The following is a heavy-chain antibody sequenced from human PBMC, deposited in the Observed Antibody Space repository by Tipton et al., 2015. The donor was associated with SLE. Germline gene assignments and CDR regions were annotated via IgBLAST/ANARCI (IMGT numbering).Heavy chain of an antibody. J-gene: IGHJ6*02. Sequence: TLSLTCTVSGGSISSYYWSWIRQPPGKGLEWIGYIYYSGSTNYNPSLKSRVTISVDTSKNQFSLKLSSVTAADTAVYYCASRGGDIVVVPAAEPYYYYYGMDVWGQGTTVTVSS. CDR2: IYYSGST. D-gene: IGHD2-2*01. CDR3: ASRGGDIVVVPAAEPYYYYYGMDV. V-gene: IGHV4-59*12. CDR1: GGSISSYY.